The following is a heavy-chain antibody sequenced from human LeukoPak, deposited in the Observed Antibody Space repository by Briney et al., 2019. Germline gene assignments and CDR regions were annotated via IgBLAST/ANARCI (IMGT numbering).Heavy chain of an antibody. CDR1: GGTFSSYA. D-gene: IGHD3-9*01. V-gene: IGHV1-69*05. CDR2: IIPIFGTA. CDR3: ARDYFDLDWLSFDY. J-gene: IGHJ4*02. Sequence: SVKVSCKASGGTFSSYAISWVRQAPGQGLEWMRRIIPIFGTANYAQKFQGRVTITTDESTSTAYMELSSLRSEDTAVYYCARDYFDLDWLSFDYWGQGTLVTVSS.